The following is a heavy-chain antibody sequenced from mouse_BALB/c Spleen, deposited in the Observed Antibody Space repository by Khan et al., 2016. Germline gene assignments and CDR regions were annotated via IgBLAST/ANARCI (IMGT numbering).Heavy chain of an antibody. J-gene: IGHJ1*01. CDR3: ASTFWYFDV. CDR2: INPDSSTI. CDR1: GCVCSRSF. Sequence: EVMFLESGGGLVQPGGSGKVSLEDSGCVCSRSFIIFFRQAPGKGLEWIGEINPDSSTINYTPSLKDKFIISRDNAKNTMYLQMSKVRSEDTALYYCASTFWYFDVGGAGTTVTVSS. V-gene: IGHV4-1*02.